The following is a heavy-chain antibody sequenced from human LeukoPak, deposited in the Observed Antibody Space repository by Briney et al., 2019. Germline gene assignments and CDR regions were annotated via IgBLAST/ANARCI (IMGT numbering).Heavy chain of an antibody. CDR3: AKAPFNYYDSSGYYFDY. V-gene: IGHV3-23*01. D-gene: IGHD3-22*01. CDR1: GFTFSSYA. J-gene: IGHJ4*02. Sequence: GGSLRLSCAASGFTFSSYAMSWVRQAPGKGLEWVSAISGSGGSTYYADSVKGRFTISRDNSKNTLYLQMNSLRAEDTAVYYCAKAPFNYYDSSGYYFDYWGRGTLVTVSS. CDR2: ISGSGGST.